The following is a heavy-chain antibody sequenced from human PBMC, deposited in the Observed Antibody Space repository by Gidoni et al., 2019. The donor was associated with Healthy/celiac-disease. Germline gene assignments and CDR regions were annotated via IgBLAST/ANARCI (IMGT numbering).Heavy chain of an antibody. Sequence: EVQLLESGGGLVQPGGSLSLSCAASGFTFSSYAMSWVRQAPGKGLEWVSAISGSGGSTYYADSVKGRFTISRDNSKNTLYLQMNSLRAEDTAVYYCANFWSGYFIPPDGFDYWGQGTLVTVSS. V-gene: IGHV3-23*01. CDR2: ISGSGGST. CDR3: ANFWSGYFIPPDGFDY. CDR1: GFTFSSYA. D-gene: IGHD3-3*01. J-gene: IGHJ4*02.